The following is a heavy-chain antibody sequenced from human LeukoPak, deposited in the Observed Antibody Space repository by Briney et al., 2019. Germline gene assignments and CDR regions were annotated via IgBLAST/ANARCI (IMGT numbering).Heavy chain of an antibody. CDR1: GVSFSDYY. V-gene: IGHV4-34*01. CDR2: IYHSGST. J-gene: IGHJ4*02. Sequence: SETLSLTCAVYGVSFSDYYWTWIRQPPGKGLEWIGEIYHSGSTNYNPSLKSRVTISVDTSKNQFSLKLSSVTAADTAVYYCARDRAYSSSWYGNDYWGQGTLVTVSS. CDR3: ARDRAYSSSWYGNDY. D-gene: IGHD6-13*01.